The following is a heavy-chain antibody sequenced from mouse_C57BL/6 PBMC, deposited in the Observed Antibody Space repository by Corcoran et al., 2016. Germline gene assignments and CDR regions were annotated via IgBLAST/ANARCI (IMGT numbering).Heavy chain of an antibody. CDR2: INTYSGVP. CDR1: GYTFTTYG. V-gene: IGHV9-3*01. Sequence: QIQLVQSGPELKKPGETVKISCKASGYTFTTYGMSWVKQAPGKGLKWMGWINTYSGVPTYADDFKGRFAFSLETSASTAYLQINNLKNENTATYFCARRGSSPYYAMDYWVQGTSVTVSS. CDR3: ARRGSSPYYAMDY. D-gene: IGHD1-1*01. J-gene: IGHJ4*01.